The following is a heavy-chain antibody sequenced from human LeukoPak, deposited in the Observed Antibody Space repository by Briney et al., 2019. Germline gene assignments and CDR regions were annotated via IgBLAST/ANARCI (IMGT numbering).Heavy chain of an antibody. CDR2: IRYDGSNK. CDR3: AKEAYYYGSGSSGLGY. V-gene: IGHV3-30*02. CDR1: GFTFSSYS. J-gene: IGHJ4*02. D-gene: IGHD3-10*01. Sequence: PGGSLRLSCAASGFTFSSYSMNWVRQAPGKGLEWVAFIRYDGSNKYYADSVKGRFTISRDNSKNTLYLQMNSLRAEDTAVYYCAKEAYYYGSGSSGLGYWGQGTLVTVSS.